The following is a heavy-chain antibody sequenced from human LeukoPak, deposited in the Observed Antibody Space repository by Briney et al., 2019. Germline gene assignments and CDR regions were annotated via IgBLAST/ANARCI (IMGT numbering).Heavy chain of an antibody. D-gene: IGHD6-13*01. J-gene: IGHJ4*02. Sequence: SETLSLTCTVSGGSISSYYWSWLRQPPRKGLEWIGYIYYSGTTNYHPSLKSRVTISVDTSKNQFSLKLGSVTAADTAVYYCARGVYIAAAQYGYWGQGTPVTVPS. CDR2: IYYSGTT. V-gene: IGHV4-59*01. CDR1: GGSISSYY. CDR3: ARGVYIAAAQYGY.